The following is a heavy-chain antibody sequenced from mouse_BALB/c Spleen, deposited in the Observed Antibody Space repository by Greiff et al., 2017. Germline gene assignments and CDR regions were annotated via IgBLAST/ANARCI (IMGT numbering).Heavy chain of an antibody. J-gene: IGHJ3*01. Sequence: VQLQQSGAELMKPGASVKISCKATGYTFSSYWIEWVKQRPGHGLEWIGAIDTSDSYTSYNQKFKGKATLTVDESSSTAYMQLSSLTSEDSAVYYCVITTAHWGQGTLVTVSA. D-gene: IGHD1-1*01. CDR2: IDTSDSYT. V-gene: IGHV1S126*01. CDR1: GYTFSSYW. CDR3: VITTAH.